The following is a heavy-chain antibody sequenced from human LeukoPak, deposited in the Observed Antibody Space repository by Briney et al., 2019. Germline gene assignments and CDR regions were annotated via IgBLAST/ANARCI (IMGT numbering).Heavy chain of an antibody. CDR2: IYSGGST. Sequence: GVLRLSCAASGFTVSSNYMSWVRQAPGKGLEWVSVIYSGGSTYYADSVKGRFTISRDNSKNTLYLQMHSLRAEDTAVYYCARGPLITMVRGVITAPSYGMDVWGQGTTVTVSS. J-gene: IGHJ6*02. CDR1: GFTVSSNY. CDR3: ARGPLITMVRGVITAPSYGMDV. D-gene: IGHD3-10*01. V-gene: IGHV3-53*05.